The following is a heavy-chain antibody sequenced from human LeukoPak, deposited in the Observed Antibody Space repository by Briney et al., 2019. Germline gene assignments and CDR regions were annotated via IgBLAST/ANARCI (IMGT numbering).Heavy chain of an antibody. CDR2: INPNSGGT. Sequence: GASVKVSCKASGYTFTGYYMHWVRQAPGQGLEWVGWINPNSGGTNYAQKFQGRVTMTRDTSISTAYMELSRLRSDDTAVYYCARGPCGGDCHYYYYMDVWGKGTTVTVSS. J-gene: IGHJ6*03. CDR3: ARGPCGGDCHYYYYMDV. D-gene: IGHD2-21*02. V-gene: IGHV1-2*02. CDR1: GYTFTGYY.